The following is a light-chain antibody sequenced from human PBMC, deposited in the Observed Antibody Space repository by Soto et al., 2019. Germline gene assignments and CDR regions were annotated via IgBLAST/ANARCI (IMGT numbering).Light chain of an antibody. V-gene: IGKV3-15*01. CDR2: AAS. CDR3: QQYKNWPLT. J-gene: IGKJ1*01. Sequence: EVVMTQSPATLSVSPGERATLSCRASQTITSSSVAWYQQRPGQAPRLLIYAASTRATDIPARFSGSGSGTEFTLTINGLQSEDFAVYYCQQYKNWPLTFGQGTKVDIK. CDR1: QTITSS.